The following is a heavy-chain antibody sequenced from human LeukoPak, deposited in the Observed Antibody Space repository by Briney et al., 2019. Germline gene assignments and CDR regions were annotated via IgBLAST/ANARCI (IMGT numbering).Heavy chain of an antibody. V-gene: IGHV4-61*02. D-gene: IGHD3-22*01. CDR3: ARLYYDSSGYRDAFDI. CDR1: GGSISSGSYY. J-gene: IGHJ3*02. CDR2: IYTSGST. Sequence: SETLSLTCTVSGGSISSGSYYWSWIRQPAGKGLEWIGRIYTSGSTNYNPSLKSRVTISVDTSKNQFSLKLSSVTAADTAVYYCARLYYDSSGYRDAFDIWGQGTMVTVSS.